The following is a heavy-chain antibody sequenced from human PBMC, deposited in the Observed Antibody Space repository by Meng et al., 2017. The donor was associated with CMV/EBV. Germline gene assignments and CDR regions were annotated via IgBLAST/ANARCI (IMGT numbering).Heavy chain of an antibody. CDR3: ARGSLFVSAVDY. V-gene: IGHV4-34*01. Sequence: SETLSLTCAVYGGSFSGYYWSWIRQPPGKGLEWIGEINHSGSTNYNPSLKSRVTISVDTSKNQFSLKLSSVTAADTAVYYCARGSLFVSAVDYWGQGTLVTVSS. CDR1: GGSFSGYY. D-gene: IGHD6-19*01. J-gene: IGHJ4*02. CDR2: INHSGST.